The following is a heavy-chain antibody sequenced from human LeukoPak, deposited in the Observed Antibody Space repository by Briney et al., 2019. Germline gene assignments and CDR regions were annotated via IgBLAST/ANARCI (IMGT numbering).Heavy chain of an antibody. CDR1: GGSISTYY. J-gene: IGHJ5*02. Sequence: PSETLSLTCTVSGGSISTYYWSWIRQPAGKGLEWIGRIYISGTTDYNPSFKSRATMSVDASKNQFSLRLSSVTAADTAVYYCARGAYGSGSQGWFDPWGQGTLVTVSS. V-gene: IGHV4-4*07. D-gene: IGHD3-10*01. CDR3: ARGAYGSGSQGWFDP. CDR2: IYISGTT.